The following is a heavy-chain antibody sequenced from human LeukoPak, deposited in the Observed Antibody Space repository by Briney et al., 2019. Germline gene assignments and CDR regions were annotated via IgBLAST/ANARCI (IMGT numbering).Heavy chain of an antibody. CDR3: ETGVEMATIMGY. Sequence: GGSLRLSCAASGFSFSTFGMHGVRQAPGKGLEWVAVISFDGSKKYYADSVKGRFTISRDNSRNALYLQMDSLRTEDTAVYYCETGVEMATIMGYWGQGTLVTVSS. V-gene: IGHV3-30*03. CDR2: ISFDGSKK. CDR1: GFSFSTFG. D-gene: IGHD5-24*01. J-gene: IGHJ4*02.